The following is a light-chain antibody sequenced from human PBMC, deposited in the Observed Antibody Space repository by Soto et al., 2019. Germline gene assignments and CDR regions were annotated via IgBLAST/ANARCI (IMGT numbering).Light chain of an antibody. CDR3: QQSYSTPYS. Sequence: DIQMTQSPSSLSASVGDRATITCRASRSIGNYLTWYQQKPESAPKLLIYLTSSLQSGVPSRFSGSGSGTDFTLTISSLQPEDFATYYWQQSYSTPYSFGQGTKLEIK. CDR2: LTS. V-gene: IGKV1-39*01. CDR1: RSIGNY. J-gene: IGKJ2*01.